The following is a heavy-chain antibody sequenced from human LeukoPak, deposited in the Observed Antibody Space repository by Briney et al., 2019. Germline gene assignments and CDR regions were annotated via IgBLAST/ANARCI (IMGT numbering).Heavy chain of an antibody. CDR1: GGSFSGYY. Sequence: SETLSLTCAVYGGSFSGYYWGWIRQPPGKGLEWIGEINHSGSTNYNSSLKSRVTISVDTSKNQFSLKLSSVTAADTAVYYCARGLRGGYYDSSGYYPRVNYYYYMDVWGKGTTVTVSS. J-gene: IGHJ6*03. CDR2: INHSGST. D-gene: IGHD3-22*01. V-gene: IGHV4-34*01. CDR3: ARGLRGGYYDSSGYYPRVNYYYYMDV.